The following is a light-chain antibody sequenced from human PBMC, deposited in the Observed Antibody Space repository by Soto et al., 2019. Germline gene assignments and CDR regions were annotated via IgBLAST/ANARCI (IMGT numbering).Light chain of an antibody. V-gene: IGKV3-15*01. J-gene: IGKJ5*01. CDR3: QQRQYWPPIT. CDR2: GAS. Sequence: EIAMTQSPATLSVSPGERVTLTCRASQSVRSSLAWYQQKPGQAPRLLIYGASTRATGLPARFSGSGSGTDFTLTISSLQSEDFAVYYCQQRQYWPPITFGQGTRLEIK. CDR1: QSVRSS.